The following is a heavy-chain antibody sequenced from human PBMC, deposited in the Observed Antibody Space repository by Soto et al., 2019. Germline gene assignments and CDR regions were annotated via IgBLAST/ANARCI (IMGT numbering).Heavy chain of an antibody. CDR2: INPSGGST. Sequence: ASVKVSCKASGYTFTSYYMHWVRQAPGQGLEWMGIINPSGGSTSYAQKFQGRVTMTRDTSTSTVYMELSSLRSEDTAVYYCARKPTYYYDSSGYYGTFDYGGKGTRVTVPS. D-gene: IGHD3-22*01. CDR3: ARKPTYYYDSSGYYGTFDY. J-gene: IGHJ4*02. CDR1: GYTFTSYY. V-gene: IGHV1-46*01.